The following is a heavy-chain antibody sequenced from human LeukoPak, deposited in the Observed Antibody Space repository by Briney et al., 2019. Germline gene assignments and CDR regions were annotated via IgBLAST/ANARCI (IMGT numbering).Heavy chain of an antibody. D-gene: IGHD1-7*01. CDR3: ARGLSTGTTIYY. V-gene: IGHV3-21*01. Sequence: GGSLRLSCAASGFTFSSYSMNWVRQAPGKGLEWVSSISSSSSYIYYADSVKGRFTISRDNAKNSLYLQMNSLRAEDTAVYYCARGLSTGTTIYYWGQGTLVTVSS. CDR2: ISSSSSYI. J-gene: IGHJ4*02. CDR1: GFTFSSYS.